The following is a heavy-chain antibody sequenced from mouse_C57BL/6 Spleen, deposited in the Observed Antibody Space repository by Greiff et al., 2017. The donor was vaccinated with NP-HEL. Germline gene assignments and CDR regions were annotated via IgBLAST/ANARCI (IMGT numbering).Heavy chain of an antibody. CDR3: ARSLYHYAMDY. CDR1: GFTFSDYG. Sequence: EVQLVESGGGLVKPGGSLKLSCAASGFTFSDYGMHWVRQAPEKGLEWVAYISSGSSTIYYADTVKGRFTISRDNAKNTLFLQMTSLRSEDTAMYYCARSLYHYAMDYWGQGTSVTVSS. V-gene: IGHV5-17*01. CDR2: ISSGSSTI. J-gene: IGHJ4*01.